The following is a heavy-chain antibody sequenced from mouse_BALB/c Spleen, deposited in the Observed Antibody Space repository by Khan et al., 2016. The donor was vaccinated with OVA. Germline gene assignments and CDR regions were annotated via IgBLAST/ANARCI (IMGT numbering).Heavy chain of an antibody. CDR1: GFSLTTYG. CDR3: ARNSYRYDFTY. J-gene: IGHJ3*01. Sequence: QVQLKESGPGLVQPSQNLSITCTVSGFSLTTYGIHWVRQSPGKGLEWLGVIWSGGTKDYNAPFISRLSFTKDNSKSQVFFKMNSLQADDTAIYYCARNSYRYDFTYWGQGTLVTVSA. V-gene: IGHV2-2*01. CDR2: IWSGGTK. D-gene: IGHD2-12*01.